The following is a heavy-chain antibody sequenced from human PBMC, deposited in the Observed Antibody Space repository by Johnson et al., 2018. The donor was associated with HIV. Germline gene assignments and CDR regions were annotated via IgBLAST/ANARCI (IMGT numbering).Heavy chain of an antibody. CDR3: ARDRIQWWSYVGTFDV. J-gene: IGHJ3*01. Sequence: VQLVESGGGVVQPGRSLRLSCAASGFTFSSYAMHWVRQAPGKGLEWVANIKGDGSEKYYVDSVTGRFTISRDNTKRTLILQMDSLRADDTAVYYCARDRIQWWSYVGTFDVWGQGTTVTVSS. CDR2: IKGDGSEK. CDR1: GFTFSSYA. V-gene: IGHV3-7*01. D-gene: IGHD2-15*01.